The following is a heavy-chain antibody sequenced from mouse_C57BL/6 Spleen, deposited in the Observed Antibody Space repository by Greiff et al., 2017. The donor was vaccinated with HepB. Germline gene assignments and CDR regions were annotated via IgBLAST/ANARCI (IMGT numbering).Heavy chain of an antibody. V-gene: IGHV5-17*01. CDR1: GITFRDYG. J-gene: IGHJ2*01. D-gene: IGHD1-1*02. CDR2: ISSGSSTI. Sequence: EVQLVESGGGLVKPGASLKHPWATSGITFRDYGMHWVRQAPEKGLEWVAYISSGSSTIYYADTVKGRFTISRDKAKNTLFLQMTSLRSEDTAMYYGEGGLDRVALDYWGQGTPPTVSS. CDR3: EGGLDRVALDY.